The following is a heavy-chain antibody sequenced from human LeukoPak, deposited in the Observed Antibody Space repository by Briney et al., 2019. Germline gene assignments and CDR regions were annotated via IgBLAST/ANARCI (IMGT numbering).Heavy chain of an antibody. CDR2: INPYNGNT. CDR3: ARDQYDSVWGSYRPYFDY. D-gene: IGHD3-16*02. V-gene: IGHV1-18*04. J-gene: IGHJ4*02. Sequence: GASVKVSCKASGYTFTSYGISWVREAPGQGVEWMGWINPYNGNTKYAERFQDRVIMTKDTSTRTAYMELRSLRSDDTAVFYCARDQYDSVWGSYRPYFDYWGQGTLVTVSS. CDR1: GYTFTSYG.